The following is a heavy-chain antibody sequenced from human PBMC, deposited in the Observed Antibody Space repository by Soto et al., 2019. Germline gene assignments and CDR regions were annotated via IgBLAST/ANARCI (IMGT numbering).Heavy chain of an antibody. Sequence: ASGTLSLPCTVSGGSLSSSCYYWGWVRQPPGKGLEWIGSIYYSGSTYYNPSLKSRVTISVDTSKNQFSLKLSSVTAADTAVYYCAIIGYSYGRRFYFDYWGQGTLVTVSS. J-gene: IGHJ4*02. V-gene: IGHV4-39*01. CDR3: AIIGYSYGRRFYFDY. D-gene: IGHD5-18*01. CDR2: IYYSGST. CDR1: GGSLSSSCYY.